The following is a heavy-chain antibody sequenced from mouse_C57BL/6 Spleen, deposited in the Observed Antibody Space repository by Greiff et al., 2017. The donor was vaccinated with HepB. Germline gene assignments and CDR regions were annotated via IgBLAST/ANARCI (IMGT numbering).Heavy chain of an antibody. Sequence: QVQLQQPGAELVMPGASVKLSCKASGYTFTSYWMHWVKQRPGQGLEWIGEIDPSDSYTNYNQKFKGKATLTVDTSSSTAYMQLSSLTSEDSAVYYCAWGDSSAHWGQGTTLTVSS. D-gene: IGHD3-2*02. V-gene: IGHV1-69*01. CDR2: IDPSDSYT. CDR1: GYTFTSYW. J-gene: IGHJ2*01. CDR3: AWGDSSAH.